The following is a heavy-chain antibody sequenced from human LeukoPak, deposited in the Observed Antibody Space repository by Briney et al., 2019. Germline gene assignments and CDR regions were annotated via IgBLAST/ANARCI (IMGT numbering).Heavy chain of an antibody. CDR3: TGGGLVRGSLHWFDP. CDR1: GDSVSGGSAG. CDR2: IYYRSKWYS. J-gene: IGHJ5*02. D-gene: IGHD3-10*01. Sequence: SQTLSLTCAISGDSVSGGSAGWNWIRQSPSRGLEWLGRIYYRSKWYSDYAISVKSRITINPDASRNQFSLQLNSVTHDDTAVYYCTGGGLVRGSLHWFDPWGQGTLVTVSS. V-gene: IGHV6-1*01.